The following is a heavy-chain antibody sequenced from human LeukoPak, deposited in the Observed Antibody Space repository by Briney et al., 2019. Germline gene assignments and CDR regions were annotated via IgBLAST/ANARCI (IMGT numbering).Heavy chain of an antibody. Sequence: GGSLRLSCAASGFTFDDYAMHWVRQAPGKGLEWASGISWNSGSIGYADSVKGRFTISRDNAKNSLYLQMNSLKAEDTALYYCARVDSSSWQGYNWFDPWGQGTLVTVSS. V-gene: IGHV3-9*01. CDR2: ISWNSGSI. CDR1: GFTFDDYA. J-gene: IGHJ5*02. D-gene: IGHD6-13*01. CDR3: ARVDSSSWQGYNWFDP.